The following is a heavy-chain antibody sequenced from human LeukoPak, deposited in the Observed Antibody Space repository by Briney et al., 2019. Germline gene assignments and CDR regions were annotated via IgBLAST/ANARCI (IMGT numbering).Heavy chain of an antibody. J-gene: IGHJ3*02. CDR1: GFTFSSYG. D-gene: IGHD3-22*01. Sequence: GGSLRLSCAASGFTFSSYGMHWVRQAPGKGLEWVAVVWFDGSNYYYADSVKGRFTVSRDNSRNTLYLQMNSLRAGDTAAYHCARVGDSSGYGAFDIWGQGTMVTVSS. V-gene: IGHV3-33*01. CDR2: VWFDGSNY. CDR3: ARVGDSSGYGAFDI.